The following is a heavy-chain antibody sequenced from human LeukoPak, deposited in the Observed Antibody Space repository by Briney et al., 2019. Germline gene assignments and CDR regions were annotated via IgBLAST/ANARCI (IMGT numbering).Heavy chain of an antibody. CDR2: IHTSRDT. J-gene: IGHJ5*02. D-gene: IGHD2-2*01. V-gene: IGHV4-4*07. Sequence: SETLSLTCTVSGGSLSNYYWSWIRRPAGKGLEWIGRIHTSRDTDYNPSLQSRVTISVDTSKNQFSLKLSSVTAADTAVYYCAREDDRVPAAKGNWFDPWGQGTLVTVSS. CDR3: AREDDRVPAAKGNWFDP. CDR1: GGSLSNYY.